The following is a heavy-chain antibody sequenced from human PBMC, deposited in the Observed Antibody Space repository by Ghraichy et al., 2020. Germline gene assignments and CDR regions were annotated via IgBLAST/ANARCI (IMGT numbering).Heavy chain of an antibody. CDR2: IDWDDDK. Sequence: QTLSLTCTFSGFSLSTSGMRVSWIRQPPGKALEWLARIDWDDDKFYSTSLKTRLTISKDTSKNQVVLTMTNMDPVDTATYYCARSPPGIAAAGSLGYYYYGMDVWGQGTTVTISS. V-gene: IGHV2-70*04. CDR1: GFSLSTSGMR. CDR3: ARSPPGIAAAGSLGYYYYGMDV. D-gene: IGHD6-13*01. J-gene: IGHJ6*02.